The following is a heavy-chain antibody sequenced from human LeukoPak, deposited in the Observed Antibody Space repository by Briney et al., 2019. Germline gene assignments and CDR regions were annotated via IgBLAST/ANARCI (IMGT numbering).Heavy chain of an antibody. CDR1: GYTFTSYG. Sequence: ASVKVSCKASGYTFTSYGISWVRQAPGQGLERMGWISAYNGNTNYAQKLQGRVTMTTDTSTSTAYMELRSLRSDDTAVYYCARAHYDILGLYYYYMDVWGKGTTVTVSS. V-gene: IGHV1-18*01. CDR3: ARAHYDILGLYYYYMDV. CDR2: ISAYNGNT. J-gene: IGHJ6*03. D-gene: IGHD3-9*01.